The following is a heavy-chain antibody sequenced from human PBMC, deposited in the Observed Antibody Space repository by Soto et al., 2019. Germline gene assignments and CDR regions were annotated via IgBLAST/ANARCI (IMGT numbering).Heavy chain of an antibody. J-gene: IGHJ3*02. CDR1: GYTFTSYD. V-gene: IGHV1-8*01. Sequence: VSVKVSCKASGYTFTSYDINWVRQATGQGLEWMGWMNPNSGNTGYAQKFQGRVTMTRNTSISTAYMELSSLRSEDTAVYYCARVGRVVPAAVSFFPDTNDAFDIWGQGTMVTVS. D-gene: IGHD2-2*01. CDR2: MNPNSGNT. CDR3: ARVGRVVPAAVSFFPDTNDAFDI.